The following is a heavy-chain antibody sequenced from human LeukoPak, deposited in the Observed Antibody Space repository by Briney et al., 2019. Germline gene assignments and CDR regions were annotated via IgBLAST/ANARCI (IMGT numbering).Heavy chain of an antibody. Sequence: NPSETLSLTCTVPGGSISSSSYYWGWIRQPPGKGLEWIGNIYYSGSTYYNPSLKSRVTISVDTSKNQFSLKLSSVTAADTAVYYCARHDDFWSGYNWFDPWGQGTLVTVSS. V-gene: IGHV4-39*01. CDR1: GGSISSSSYY. CDR2: IYYSGST. D-gene: IGHD3-3*01. CDR3: ARHDDFWSGYNWFDP. J-gene: IGHJ5*02.